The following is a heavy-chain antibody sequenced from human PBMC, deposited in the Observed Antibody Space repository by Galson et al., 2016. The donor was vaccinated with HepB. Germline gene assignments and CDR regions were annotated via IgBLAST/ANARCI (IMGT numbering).Heavy chain of an antibody. CDR3: AIDLHWNTVDY. CDR1: GFTFSSYW. J-gene: IGHJ4*02. CDR2: INTDGSST. D-gene: IGHD1/OR15-1a*01. V-gene: IGHV3-74*01. Sequence: SLRLSCAASGFTFSSYWMHWVRQAPGKGPVWVSRINTDGSSTSYADSVNGRFPISRDNAKNTLYLQMNSLRAEDTAVYHCAIDLHWNTVDYWGQGTLFTVSS.